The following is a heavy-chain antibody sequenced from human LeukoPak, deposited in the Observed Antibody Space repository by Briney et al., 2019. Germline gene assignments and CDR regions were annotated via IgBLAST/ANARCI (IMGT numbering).Heavy chain of an antibody. D-gene: IGHD2-2*03. Sequence: ASVKVSCKASGYTFTSYGINWVRQATGQGLEWMGWMNPNSGNTGYAQKFQGRVTITRNTSISTAYMELSSLRSEDTAVYYCARGSGPVGYCSSTSCYNGIGYWGQGTLVTVSS. CDR2: MNPNSGNT. V-gene: IGHV1-8*03. J-gene: IGHJ4*02. CDR3: ARGSGPVGYCSSTSCYNGIGY. CDR1: GYTFTSYG.